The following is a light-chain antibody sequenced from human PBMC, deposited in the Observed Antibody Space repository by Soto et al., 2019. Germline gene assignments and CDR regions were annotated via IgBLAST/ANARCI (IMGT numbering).Light chain of an antibody. Sequence: EIVLTQSPGTLSLSPGERATLSCRASQSVTSNYLAWYQQKPGQAPRLLVYGASSRATGISDRFSGSGSGTDFTLTISSLQPEDVAVYYCQQYYDAHITFGQGTRLEIK. CDR1: QSVTSNY. CDR3: QQYYDAHIT. J-gene: IGKJ5*01. V-gene: IGKV3-20*01. CDR2: GAS.